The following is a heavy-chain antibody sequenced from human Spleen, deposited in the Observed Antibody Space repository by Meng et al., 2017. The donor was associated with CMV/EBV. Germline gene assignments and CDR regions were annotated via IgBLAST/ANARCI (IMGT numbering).Heavy chain of an antibody. CDR3: AKDIKGAVAGHFDY. J-gene: IGHJ4*02. CDR1: GFTFDYYT. V-gene: IGHV3-43*01. D-gene: IGHD6-19*01. CDR2: ISWDGGST. Sequence: ASGFTFDYYTMHWVRQAPGNGLDWVSLISWDGGSTYYADSVKGRFTISRDNSKNSLYLQMNSLRTEDTALYYCAKDIKGAVAGHFDYWGQGTLVTSPQ.